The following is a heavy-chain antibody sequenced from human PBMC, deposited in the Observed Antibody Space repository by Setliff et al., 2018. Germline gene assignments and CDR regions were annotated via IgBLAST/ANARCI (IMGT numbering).Heavy chain of an antibody. J-gene: IGHJ4*02. CDR2: ITSGSGDTI. D-gene: IGHD2-21*01. Sequence: SLRLSCAASGFFFSGFEMTWVRQAPGGGLEWIAYITSGSGDTIKYADSVKGRFTISRDNGKNSLYLQMNGLRTEDTALYYCAKGGAYSEPYLDSWGQGTLVTVSS. V-gene: IGHV3-48*03. CDR3: AKGGAYSEPYLDS. CDR1: GFFFSGFE.